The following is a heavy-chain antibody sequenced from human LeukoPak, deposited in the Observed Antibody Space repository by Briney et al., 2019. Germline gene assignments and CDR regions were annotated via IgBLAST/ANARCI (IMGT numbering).Heavy chain of an antibody. CDR2: MYPNANGST. J-gene: IGHJ6*03. CDR3: ARDGGNSYYYYYYMDV. Sequence: SETLSLTCTVSGGSISNYYWSWIRQPAGKELEWIGRMYPNANGSTNYNPSLKSRVTISVDTSKNQFSLKLSSVTAADTAVYYCARDGGNSYYYYYYMDVWGKGTTVTISS. D-gene: IGHD4-23*01. V-gene: IGHV4-4*07. CDR1: GGSISNYY.